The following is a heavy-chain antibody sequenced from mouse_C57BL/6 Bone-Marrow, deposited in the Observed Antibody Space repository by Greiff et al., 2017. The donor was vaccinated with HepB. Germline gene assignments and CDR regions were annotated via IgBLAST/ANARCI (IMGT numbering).Heavy chain of an antibody. D-gene: IGHD1-1*01. V-gene: IGHV3-8*01. CDR3: ARSRYYYGSSYGWYFDV. Sequence: EVQLQQSGPGLAKPSQTLSLTCSVTGYSITSDYCNWLRKFPGNKLEYMGYISYSGSTYYNPSLKSRISITRDTSKNQYYLQLNSVTTEDTATYYCARSRYYYGSSYGWYFDVWGTGTTVTVSS. J-gene: IGHJ1*03. CDR2: ISYSGST. CDR1: GYSITSDY.